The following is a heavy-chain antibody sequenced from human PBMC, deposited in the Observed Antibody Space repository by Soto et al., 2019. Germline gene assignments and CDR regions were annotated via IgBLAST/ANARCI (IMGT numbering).Heavy chain of an antibody. J-gene: IGHJ5*02. CDR2: IYNSGV. D-gene: IGHD2-15*01. V-gene: IGHV4-39*01. CDR3: ARHTTGFPNWIDP. CDR1: GGCTGSSTYS. Sequence: SETLSLTCTVSGGCTGSSTYSWGWIRQPPGKGLEWIGSIYNSGVDYNPSLKSRVTISVDTSKTQFSLRLTSVTAADTALYYCARHTTGFPNWIDPRGQGIMVTVS.